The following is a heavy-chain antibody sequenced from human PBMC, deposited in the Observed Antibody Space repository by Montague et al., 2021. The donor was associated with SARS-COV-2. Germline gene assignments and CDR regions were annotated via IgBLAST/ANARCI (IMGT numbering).Heavy chain of an antibody. J-gene: IGHJ4*02. Sequence: TLSLTCTVSGGSISSGGYYWSWIRQHPGKGLEWIGYIYYSGSTYYNPSLKSRVTISVDTSKNQFSLKLSSVTAADTAVYYCARAHYGDFSFDYWGQGTLVTVSS. CDR1: GGSISSGGYY. CDR2: IYYSGST. D-gene: IGHD4-17*01. V-gene: IGHV4-31*03. CDR3: ARAHYGDFSFDY.